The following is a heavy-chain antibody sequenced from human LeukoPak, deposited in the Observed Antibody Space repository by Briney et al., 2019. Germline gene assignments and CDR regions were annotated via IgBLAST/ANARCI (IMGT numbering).Heavy chain of an antibody. CDR3: ASYGSGSYRFDP. CDR2: IHHSGST. CDR1: GGSISSGNYY. V-gene: IGHV4-31*01. D-gene: IGHD3-10*01. J-gene: IGHJ5*02. Sequence: SETLSLTCTVSGGSISSGNYYWSWIRQHPGKGLEWIGYIHHSGSTYYNPSLKSQVIISVDTSKNQFSLKLNSVTAADTAVYYCASYGSGSYRFDPWGQGTLVTVSS.